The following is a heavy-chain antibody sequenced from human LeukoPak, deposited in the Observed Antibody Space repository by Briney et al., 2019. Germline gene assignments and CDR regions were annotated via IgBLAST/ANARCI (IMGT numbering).Heavy chain of an antibody. CDR2: ISYDGSNK. CDR3: ARDLWITGIPPESDY. V-gene: IGHV3-30-3*01. CDR1: GFTFSSYA. J-gene: IGHJ4*02. Sequence: GGSLRLSCAASGFTFSSYAMHWVRQAPGKGLEWVAVISYDGSNKYYADSVKGRFTISRDNSKNTLYPQMNSLRAEDTAVYYCARDLWITGIPPESDYWGQGTLVTVSS. D-gene: IGHD1-20*01.